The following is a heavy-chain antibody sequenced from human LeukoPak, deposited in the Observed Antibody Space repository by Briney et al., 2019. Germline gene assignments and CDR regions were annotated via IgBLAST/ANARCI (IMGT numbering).Heavy chain of an antibody. CDR2: IYHSGST. V-gene: IGHV4-30-2*01. CDR3: ARGTERASWFDP. J-gene: IGHJ5*02. CDR1: GGSISSGGYS. D-gene: IGHD1-1*01. Sequence: SETLSRTCAVSGGSISSGGYSWSWIRHPLGKGLELIGYIYHSGSTYYNPSLKSRVTISVDRSKNQFSLKLSSVTAADTAVYYCARGTERASWFDPWGQGTLVTVSS.